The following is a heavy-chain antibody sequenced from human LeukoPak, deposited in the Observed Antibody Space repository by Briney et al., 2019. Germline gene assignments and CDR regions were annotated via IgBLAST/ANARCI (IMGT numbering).Heavy chain of an antibody. D-gene: IGHD5-18*01. J-gene: IGHJ4*02. CDR1: GYTLSNYY. Sequence: GGSLRLSCAASGYTLSNYYIHCVRHVPGTGLVWVSRITSDGSTTRYADSVKGRFTISRDNGKNTLYLQMNSLRAEDTAVYYCARDQGSYGLFDYWGQGTLVTVSS. CDR2: ITSDGSTT. V-gene: IGHV3-74*01. CDR3: ARDQGSYGLFDY.